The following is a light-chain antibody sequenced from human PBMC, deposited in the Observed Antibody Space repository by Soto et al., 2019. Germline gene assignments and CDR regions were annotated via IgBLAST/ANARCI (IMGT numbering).Light chain of an antibody. J-gene: IGLJ1*01. CDR2: DVI. Sequence: QSVLTQPASVSGSPGQSITISCTGTSSDVGGYNYVSWYQSHPGEAPRLIIYDVINRPSGVSDRFSGSKSGNTASLTISGFQAEDEADYYCSSYTSIFSYVFGTGTKVTVL. CDR3: SSYTSIFSYV. CDR1: SSDVGGYNY. V-gene: IGLV2-14*03.